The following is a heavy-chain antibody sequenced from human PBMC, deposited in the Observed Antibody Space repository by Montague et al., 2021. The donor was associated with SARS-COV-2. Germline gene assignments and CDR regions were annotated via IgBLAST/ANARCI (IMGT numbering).Heavy chain of an antibody. D-gene: IGHD6-6*01. CDR1: GASVASGNFY. J-gene: IGHJ4*02. V-gene: IGHV4-61*01. CDR2: MYYTGHT. CDR3: ARSRANVPSRPGFDY. Sequence: SETLSPTRTVAGASVASGNFYWSWIRQPPGKGLEWIGYMYYTGHTNYXPSVESRVTMPVDPSKNQFSLTLTSVTAADTAVYYCARSRANVPSRPGFDYWGQGALVTVSS.